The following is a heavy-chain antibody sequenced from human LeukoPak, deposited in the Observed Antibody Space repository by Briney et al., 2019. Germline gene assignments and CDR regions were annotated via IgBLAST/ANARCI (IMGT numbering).Heavy chain of an antibody. CDR3: AREGSTIGRHYLDH. CDR2: IKQDGSAK. CDR1: GFTFSTYW. V-gene: IGHV3-7*05. J-gene: IGHJ4*02. Sequence: GGSLRLSCTASGFTFSTYWMSWVRQAPGKGLEWVANIKQDGSAKYYVDSVKGRFTISRDNARNSLYLQMNSLRAEDTAVYYCAREGSTIGRHYLDHWGQGTLVTVSS. D-gene: IGHD1-26*01.